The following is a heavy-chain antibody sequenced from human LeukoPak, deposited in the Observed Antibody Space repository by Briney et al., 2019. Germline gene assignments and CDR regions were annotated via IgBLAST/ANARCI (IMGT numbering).Heavy chain of an antibody. J-gene: IGHJ4*02. Sequence: PGGSLRLSCAASGFTFSDYYMSWIRQAPGKGLEWVSYIISSRSTIYYADSVKGRFTISRDNAKNSLYLQMNSLRAEDTAVYYCARDRGYDFWSGYTYYFDYWGQGTLVTVSS. V-gene: IGHV3-11*04. CDR2: IISSRSTI. CDR1: GFTFSDYY. CDR3: ARDRGYDFWSGYTYYFDY. D-gene: IGHD3-3*01.